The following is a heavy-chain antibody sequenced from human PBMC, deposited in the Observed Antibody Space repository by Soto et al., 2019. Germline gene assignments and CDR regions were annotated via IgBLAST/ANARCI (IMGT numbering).Heavy chain of an antibody. J-gene: IGHJ3*02. CDR3: ARASQWLQAFDI. Sequence: QVQLVQSGAEVKKPGASVKVSCKASGYTFTSYDINWVRQATGQGLEWMGWMNPNSGNTGYAQKFQGRVTMTRNTSISTSYMELSSLRSEYTAVYYCARASQWLQAFDIWGQGTMVTVSS. CDR2: MNPNSGNT. D-gene: IGHD6-19*01. CDR1: GYTFTSYD. V-gene: IGHV1-8*01.